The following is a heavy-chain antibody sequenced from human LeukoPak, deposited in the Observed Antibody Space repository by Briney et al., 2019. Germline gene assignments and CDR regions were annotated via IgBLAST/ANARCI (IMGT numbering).Heavy chain of an antibody. CDR1: GFIFSSYW. Sequence: GGSLRLSCAASGFIFSSYWMTWVRQAPGKGLEWVANIKQDGTETYYVDSLKGRFTISRDNAKNSLYLQLNSRRAEDTAVYYCARAPTVTTRVFASWGQGTLVTVSS. CDR2: IKQDGTET. V-gene: IGHV3-7*05. CDR3: ARAPTVTTRVFAS. J-gene: IGHJ5*01. D-gene: IGHD4-17*01.